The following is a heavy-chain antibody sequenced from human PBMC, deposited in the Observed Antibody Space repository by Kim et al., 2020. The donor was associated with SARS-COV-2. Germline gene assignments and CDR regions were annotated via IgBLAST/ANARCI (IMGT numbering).Heavy chain of an antibody. CDR3: AREKRGIVVVPAAIGVLDP. J-gene: IGHJ5*02. Sequence: SRVTISVDTSKNQFSLKLSSVTAADTAVYYCAREKRGIVVVPAAIGVLDPWGQGTLVTVSS. D-gene: IGHD2-2*01. V-gene: IGHV4-59*01.